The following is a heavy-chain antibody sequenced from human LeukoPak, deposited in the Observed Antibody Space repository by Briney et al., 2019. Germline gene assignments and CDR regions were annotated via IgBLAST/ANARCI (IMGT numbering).Heavy chain of an antibody. CDR1: GGSLSSYY. V-gene: IGHV4-59*01. Sequence: PSETLPLTCTVSGGSLSSYYWSWIRQPPGKGLEWIGYISYTGSANYNPSLKSRVSISVDTTKSHFSLRLSSVTAADTAVYYCARGRWLQYYFDYWGQGTLVTVSS. D-gene: IGHD5-24*01. CDR2: ISYTGSA. J-gene: IGHJ4*02. CDR3: ARGRWLQYYFDY.